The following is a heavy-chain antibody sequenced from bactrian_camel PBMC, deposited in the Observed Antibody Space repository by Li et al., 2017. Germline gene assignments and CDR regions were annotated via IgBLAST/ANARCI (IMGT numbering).Heavy chain of an antibody. J-gene: IGHJ4*01. CDR1: GYMFSRYC. D-gene: IGHD4*01. V-gene: IGHV3S26*01. CDR3: AADVSCAEMPMFKRLDTVRYNY. Sequence: HVQLVESGGGSVQAGGSLRLSCEAPGYMFSRYCMGWFRQTPGKEREGVACMDSMGVDVSKSYADSVKGRFTISKDNAKKTLYLQMNSLKAEDTAMYYCAADVSCAEMPMFKRLDTVRYNYWGQGTQVTVS. CDR2: MDSMGVDVSK.